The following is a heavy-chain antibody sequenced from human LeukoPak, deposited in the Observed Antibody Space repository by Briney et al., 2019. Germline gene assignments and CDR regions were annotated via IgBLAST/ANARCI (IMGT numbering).Heavy chain of an antibody. CDR3: ARAVSGRFDY. V-gene: IGHV4-59*08. Sequence: SETLSLTCAVYGGSMSPYHWGWIRQPPGKGLEWTGYIYYSGSTNYNPSLKSRVTISVDTSKNQFSLKLSSVTAADTAIYYCARAVSGRFDYWGQGTLVTVSS. CDR2: IYYSGST. CDR1: GGSMSPYH. D-gene: IGHD6-19*01. J-gene: IGHJ4*02.